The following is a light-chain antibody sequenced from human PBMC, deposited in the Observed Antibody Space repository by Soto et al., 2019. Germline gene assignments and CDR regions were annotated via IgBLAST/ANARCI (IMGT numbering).Light chain of an antibody. CDR1: QSLLYSPRNKSY. Sequence: DMVMTQSPDSLAVSLGERATINCKSRQSLLYSPRNKSYVAWFQQKPGQPPKLLIYWASSREIGVPDRFSGSESGTDFTLTISSLQPEDVAVYYCQQYFSTPPLTFGGGTKVDIK. V-gene: IGKV4-1*01. J-gene: IGKJ4*01. CDR3: QQYFSTPPLT. CDR2: WAS.